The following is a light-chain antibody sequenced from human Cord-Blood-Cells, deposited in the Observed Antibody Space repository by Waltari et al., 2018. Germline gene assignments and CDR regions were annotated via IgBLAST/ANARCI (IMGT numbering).Light chain of an antibody. Sequence: LTQSPATLSLSPGERASQSVSSYLALYQQKPGQAPRLLIYDASNRATGIPARFSGSGSGTDFTLTISSLEPEDFAVYYCQQRSNWPSFGGGTKVEIK. V-gene: IGKV3-11*01. CDR3: QQRSNWPS. J-gene: IGKJ4*01. CDR1: QSVSSY. CDR2: DAS.